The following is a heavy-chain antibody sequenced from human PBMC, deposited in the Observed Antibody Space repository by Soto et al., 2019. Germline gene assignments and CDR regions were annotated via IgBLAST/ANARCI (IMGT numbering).Heavy chain of an antibody. D-gene: IGHD3-22*01. CDR2: ISYRGST. V-gene: IGHV4-59*01. J-gene: IGHJ5*02. CDR3: ASSGIVGREVNTWFDP. Sequence: SETLSLTCTVSAGSITTSYWSWIRQPLGKALEWIGYISYRGSTNYNPSLKSRLTISIDTSKSQISLKLTSMTAADTAVYYCASSGIVGREVNTWFDPWGQGTLVTVSS. CDR1: AGSITTSY.